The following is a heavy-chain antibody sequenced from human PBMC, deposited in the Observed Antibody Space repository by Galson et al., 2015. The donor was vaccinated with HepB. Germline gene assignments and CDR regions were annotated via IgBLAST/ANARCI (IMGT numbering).Heavy chain of an antibody. CDR3: AREAICSGGSCYSAYYFDY. D-gene: IGHD2-15*01. J-gene: IGHJ4*02. CDR2: ISSSSSYT. V-gene: IGHV3-11*06. Sequence: SLRLSCAASGFTFSDYYMSWIRQAPGKGLEWVSYISSSSSYTNYADSVKGRFTISRDNAKNPLYLQMNSLRAEDTAVYYCAREAICSGGSCYSAYYFDYWGQGTLVTVSS. CDR1: GFTFSDYY.